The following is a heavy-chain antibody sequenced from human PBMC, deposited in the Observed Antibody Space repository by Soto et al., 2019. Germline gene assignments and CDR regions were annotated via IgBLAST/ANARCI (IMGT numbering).Heavy chain of an antibody. V-gene: IGHV4-30-4*01. CDR3: ARASPVVTDV. CDR2: MYYSGST. D-gene: IGHD5-18*01. J-gene: IGHJ6*02. Sequence: QVQLQESGPGLVKPSQTLSLTCTVSGGSISSGDYYWSWIRQPPGKGLEWIGYMYYSGSTYYNPSRKRRVTISLDTSKNQFSLKLRSVTAAETAVYYCARASPVVTDVWGQGTTVTVSS. CDR1: GGSISSGDYY.